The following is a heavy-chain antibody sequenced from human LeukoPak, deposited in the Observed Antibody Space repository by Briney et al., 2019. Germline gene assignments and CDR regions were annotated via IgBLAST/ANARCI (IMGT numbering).Heavy chain of an antibody. CDR1: GFTFSNYS. Sequence: GGSLRLSCAASGFTFSNYSMHWVRQAPGKGLEWVAVISYDGSNKYYADSLKGRFTISRDNAKNSLYLQMNSLRAEDTAVYYCARDGVAELMSALDYWGQGILVTVSS. J-gene: IGHJ4*02. V-gene: IGHV3-30*04. CDR3: ARDGVAELMSALDY. CDR2: ISYDGSNK. D-gene: IGHD1-26*01.